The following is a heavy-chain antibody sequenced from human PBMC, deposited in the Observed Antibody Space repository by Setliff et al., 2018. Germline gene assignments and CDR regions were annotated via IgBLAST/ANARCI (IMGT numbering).Heavy chain of an antibody. CDR1: GYSISSGYY. V-gene: IGHV3-11*04. D-gene: IGHD3-16*01. J-gene: IGHJ4*02. CDR3: ARDGGEY. Sequence: LSLTCAVSGYSISSGYYWGWIRQAPGKGLEWVSYISSSGSTIYYADSVKGRFTISRDNAKNSLYLQMNSLRAEDTAVYYCARDGGEYCGQGTLVTVSS. CDR2: ISSSGSTI.